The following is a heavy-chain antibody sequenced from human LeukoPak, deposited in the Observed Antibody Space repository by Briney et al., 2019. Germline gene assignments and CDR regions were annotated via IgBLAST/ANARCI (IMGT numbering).Heavy chain of an antibody. J-gene: IGHJ4*02. V-gene: IGHV3-30*02. Sequence: PGGSLRLSCAASGFTFSSYGMHWVRQAPGKGLEWVAFIRYDGSNKYYADSVKGRFTISRDNSKNTLYLQMNSLRAEDTAVYYCAKDTFDGPNYWGQGTLVTVSS. CDR1: GFTFSSYG. CDR3: AKDTFDGPNY. CDR2: IRYDGSNK.